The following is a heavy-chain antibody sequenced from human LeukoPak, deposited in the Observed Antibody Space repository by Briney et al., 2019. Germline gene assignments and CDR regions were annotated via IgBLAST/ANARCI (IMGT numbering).Heavy chain of an antibody. J-gene: IGHJ4*02. CDR1: GFTFSSYA. Sequence: GGSLRLSCAASGFTFSSYAMHWVRRAPGKGLEGVAVISYDGSNKYYADSVKGRFTISRDNSKNTLYLQMNSLRAEDTAVYYCARDRIYYDSSGYLSYWGQGTLVTVSS. V-gene: IGHV3-30-3*01. CDR2: ISYDGSNK. CDR3: ARDRIYYDSSGYLSY. D-gene: IGHD3-22*01.